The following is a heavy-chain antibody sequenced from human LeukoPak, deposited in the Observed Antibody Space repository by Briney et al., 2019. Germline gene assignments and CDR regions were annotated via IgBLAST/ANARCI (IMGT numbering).Heavy chain of an antibody. J-gene: IGHJ6*03. V-gene: IGHV1-69*05. CDR1: GGTFSSYT. CDR3: ARGIAAAGWGNYYYYYMDV. CDR2: IIPIFGTA. D-gene: IGHD6-13*01. Sequence: GASVKVSCKASGGTFSSYTISWVRQAPGQGLEWMGRIIPIFGTANYAQKFQGRVTTTTDESTSTAYMELSSLRSEDTAVYYCARGIAAAGWGNYYYYYMDVWGKGTTVTVSS.